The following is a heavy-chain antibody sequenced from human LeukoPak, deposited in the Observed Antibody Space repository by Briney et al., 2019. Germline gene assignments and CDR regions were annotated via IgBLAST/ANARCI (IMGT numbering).Heavy chain of an antibody. D-gene: IGHD3-9*01. J-gene: IGHJ4*02. CDR3: AKDREGVRYFD. V-gene: IGHV3-23*01. CDR1: GFTFSSYA. Sequence: GGSLRLSCAASGFTFSSYAMSWVRQAPGKGLEWVSPISDSGGSTYYADSVKGRFTISRDNSKNTLYLQMNSLRAEDTAVYYCAKDREGVRYFDWGQGTLVTVSS. CDR2: ISDSGGST.